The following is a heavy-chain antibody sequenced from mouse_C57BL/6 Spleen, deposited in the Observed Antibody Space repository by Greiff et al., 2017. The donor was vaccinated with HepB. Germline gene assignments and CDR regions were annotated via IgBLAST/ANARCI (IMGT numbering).Heavy chain of an antibody. CDR1: GYTFTSYW. J-gene: IGHJ1*03. Sequence: QVQLKQPGAELVRPGSSVKLSCKASGYTFTSYWMHWVKQRPIQGLEWIGNIDPSDSETHYNQKFKDKATLTVDKSSSTAYMQISSLTSEDSAVYYCARSYYYGSSYWYFDVWGTGTTVTVSS. D-gene: IGHD1-1*01. V-gene: IGHV1-52*01. CDR2: IDPSDSET. CDR3: ARSYYYGSSYWYFDV.